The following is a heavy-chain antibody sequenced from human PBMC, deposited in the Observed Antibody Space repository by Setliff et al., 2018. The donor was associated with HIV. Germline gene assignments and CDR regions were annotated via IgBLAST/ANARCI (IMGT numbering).Heavy chain of an antibody. J-gene: IGHJ4*02. D-gene: IGHD2-21*02. CDR1: GYSFTSYW. Sequence: GESLKISCKGSGYSFTSYWIAWVRQKPGKGLEWMGIIFPGDSKMHYSPSFQGRVTLSADKSISTAYLQCSSLQTSDSGMYYCARGIAALTASFDYWGQGSLVTVSS. V-gene: IGHV5-51*01. CDR2: IFPGDSKM. CDR3: ARGIAALTASFDY.